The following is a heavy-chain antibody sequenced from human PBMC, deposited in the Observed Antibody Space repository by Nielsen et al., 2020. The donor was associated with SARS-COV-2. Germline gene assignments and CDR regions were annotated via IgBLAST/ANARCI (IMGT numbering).Heavy chain of an antibody. J-gene: IGHJ4*02. Sequence: GGSLRLSCAASGFIFSSYGMHWVRQTPGKGLEWVAAIWYDGSKRYYVDSVQGRFTISRDNSKNTLFLQMDSLTVEDTAVYFCAREHALGAPSFFDYWGQGTLVTVSS. D-gene: IGHD1-26*01. CDR1: GFIFSSYG. V-gene: IGHV3-33*01. CDR2: IWYDGSKR. CDR3: AREHALGAPSFFDY.